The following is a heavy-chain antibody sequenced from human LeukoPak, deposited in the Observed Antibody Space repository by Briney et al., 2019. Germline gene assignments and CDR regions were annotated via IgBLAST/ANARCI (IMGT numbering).Heavy chain of an antibody. V-gene: IGHV1-2*02. CDR2: INPNSGGT. J-gene: IGHJ6*02. CDR3: ARVDYYGSGSYLREYYYYGMDV. CDR1: GYTSTGYY. Sequence: GASVKVSCKASGYTSTGYYMHWVRQAPGQGLEWMGWINPNSGGTNYAQKFQGRVTMTRNTSISTAYMELSSLRSEDTAVYYCARVDYYGSGSYLREYYYYGMDVWGQGTTVTVSS. D-gene: IGHD3-10*01.